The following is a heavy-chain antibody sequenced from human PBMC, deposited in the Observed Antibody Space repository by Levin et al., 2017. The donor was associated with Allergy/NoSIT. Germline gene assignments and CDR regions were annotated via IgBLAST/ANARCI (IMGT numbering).Heavy chain of an antibody. V-gene: IGHV4-59*01. CDR2: IHSSGTT. J-gene: IGHJ4*02. CDR1: GGPISGFY. D-gene: IGHD2/OR15-2a*01. Sequence: SETLSLTCSVSGGPISGFYWSWIRQPPGKGLEWIGYIHSSGTTHSNPSLKSRVTFSVDTSTNQFSVMLTSVTAAATAVYYCARYYCSADRTCYYFDYWGQGTLVTVSS. CDR3: ARYYCSADRTCYYFDY.